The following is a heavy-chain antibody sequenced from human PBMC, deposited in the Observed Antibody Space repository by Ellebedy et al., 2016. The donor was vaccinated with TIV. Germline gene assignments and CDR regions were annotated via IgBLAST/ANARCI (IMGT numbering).Heavy chain of an antibody. CDR3: AKGTSSGFNYDRVGLEY. Sequence: GESLKISCAASGFTFGSFAMHWVRQPPGKGLEWLSVISADGSSTYHADSVKGRFTFTRDNSKNTLFLQMNRLRTEDTAVYYCAKGTSSGFNYDRVGLEYWGQGTLATVSS. CDR2: ISADGSST. D-gene: IGHD3-16*01. CDR1: GFTFGSFA. V-gene: IGHV3-23*01. J-gene: IGHJ4*02.